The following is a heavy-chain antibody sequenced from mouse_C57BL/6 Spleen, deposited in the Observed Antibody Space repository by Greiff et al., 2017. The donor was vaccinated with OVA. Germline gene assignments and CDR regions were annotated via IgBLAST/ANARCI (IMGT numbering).Heavy chain of an antibody. CDR3: AGTEQFEY. V-gene: IGHV1-59*01. CDR2: IDPSDSYT. CDR1: GYTITSYW. Sequence: VQLQQSGAELVRPGTSVKLSCKDSGYTITSYWMQCVKQRPGQGLEWIGVIDPSDSYTNYNQKFKCKATLTVDTSASTAYMKLSSLTSEDCAVYYCAGTEQFEYWGQGTNLTGSS. J-gene: IGHJ2*01. D-gene: IGHD3-3*01.